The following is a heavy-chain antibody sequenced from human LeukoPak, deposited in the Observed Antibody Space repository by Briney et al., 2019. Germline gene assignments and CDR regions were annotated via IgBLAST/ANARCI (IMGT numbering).Heavy chain of an antibody. J-gene: IGHJ6*02. V-gene: IGHV3-30*18. CDR1: VFPLSSYG. CDR2: FLYDGSNK. D-gene: IGHD2-15*01. CDR3: AKGVGGPKYYYYYGMDV. Sequence: PGGSLRLSCAASVFPLSSYGLHWVPQAPGEGVGGVAVFLYDGSNKYYADSVKGRFTISRDNSKNTLYLQMNSLRAEDTAVYYCAKGVGGPKYYYYYGMDVWGQGTTVTVSS.